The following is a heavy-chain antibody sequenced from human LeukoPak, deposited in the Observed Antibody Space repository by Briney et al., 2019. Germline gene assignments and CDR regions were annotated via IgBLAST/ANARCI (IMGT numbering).Heavy chain of an antibody. CDR1: GFTFSNYW. Sequence: GGSLRLSCAASGFTFSNYWMTWVRQAPGKGLEWVAHIKEDGSEKYYVDSVKGRFTISRDNAKNSLYLQMNSLRAEDTAIYYCARSQNWWLDYWGQGTLVTVSS. J-gene: IGHJ4*02. CDR3: ARSQNWWLDY. V-gene: IGHV3-7*01. D-gene: IGHD2-15*01. CDR2: IKEDGSEK.